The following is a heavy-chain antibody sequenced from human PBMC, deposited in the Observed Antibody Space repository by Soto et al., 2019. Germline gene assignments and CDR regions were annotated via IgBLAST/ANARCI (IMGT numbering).Heavy chain of an antibody. Sequence: HVQLQESGPGLVKPSQTLSLTCTVSGGSISSGGYYWSWIRQHPGKGLEWIGYIYYSGSTYYNPSLKSRVTISVDTSKNQFSLKLSSVTAADTAVYYCARASMTTVTSDGGNWYFDLWGRGTLVTVSS. CDR3: ARASMTTVTSDGGNWYFDL. CDR1: GGSISSGGYY. V-gene: IGHV4-31*03. J-gene: IGHJ2*01. CDR2: IYYSGST. D-gene: IGHD4-17*01.